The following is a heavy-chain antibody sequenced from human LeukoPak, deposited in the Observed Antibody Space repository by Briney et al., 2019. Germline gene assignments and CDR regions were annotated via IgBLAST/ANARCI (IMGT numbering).Heavy chain of an antibody. CDR2: NYTSGST. Sequence: PSQTLSLTCTVSGGSISSGSYYWSWIRQPAGKGLEWIGRNYTSGSTNYNPSLKSRVTISVDTSKNPFALQLSSVTAAVIAVYYCARDSPTTSFDYWGQGTLVTVSS. J-gene: IGHJ4*02. D-gene: IGHD1-26*01. CDR3: ARDSPTTSFDY. V-gene: IGHV4-61*02. CDR1: GGSISSGSYY.